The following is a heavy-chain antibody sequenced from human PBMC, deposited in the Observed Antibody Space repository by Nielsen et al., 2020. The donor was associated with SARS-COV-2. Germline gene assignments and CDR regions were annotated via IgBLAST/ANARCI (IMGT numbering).Heavy chain of an antibody. D-gene: IGHD3-3*01. CDR1: SGAFSDYR. V-gene: IGHV4-34*01. Sequence: AETLSLTCGVYSGAFSDYRWTWVRQSPGKGLEWIGEINDSGYTNYNPSLSSRLTISRDASKRQLSLKLTSVTAADTALYFCARGNYDCLSGSDFSLHGLDVWGQGTTVTVSS. CDR3: ARGNYDCLSGSDFSLHGLDV. J-gene: IGHJ6*02. CDR2: INDSGYT.